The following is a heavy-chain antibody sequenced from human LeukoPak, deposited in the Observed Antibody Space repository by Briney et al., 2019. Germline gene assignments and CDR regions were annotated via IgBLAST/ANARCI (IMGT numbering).Heavy chain of an antibody. CDR3: ARLDDSNSRRPENDASDV. Sequence: GGSLRLSCAVSGSTVKRNYMSWARQAPGKGLEWVAVIYSGGDTYYADSVKGRFTISRDNSKNTVYLQMNNLRPEDTAAYYCARLDDSNSRRPENDASDVWPQGTTVIVSS. J-gene: IGHJ3*01. CDR2: IYSGGDT. V-gene: IGHV3-66*02. D-gene: IGHD3-22*01. CDR1: GSTVKRNY.